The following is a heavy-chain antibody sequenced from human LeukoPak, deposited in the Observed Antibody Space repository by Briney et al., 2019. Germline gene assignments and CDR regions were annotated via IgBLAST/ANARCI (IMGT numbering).Heavy chain of an antibody. V-gene: IGHV3-23*01. J-gene: IGHJ6*04. Sequence: AGGSLRLSCAASGFTFSSYAMSWVRQAPGKGLEWVSAISGSGGSTYYADSVKGRFTISRDNSKNTLYLQMNSLRAEDTAVYYCAKSDCSSTSCSYYYYYGMDVWAKGPRSPSPQ. CDR3: AKSDCSSTSCSYYYYYGMDV. CDR1: GFTFSSYA. D-gene: IGHD2-2*01. CDR2: ISGSGGST.